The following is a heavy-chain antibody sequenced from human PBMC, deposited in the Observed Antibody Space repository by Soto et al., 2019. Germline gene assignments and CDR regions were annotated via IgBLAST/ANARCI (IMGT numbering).Heavy chain of an antibody. V-gene: IGHV1-69*13. CDR1: GGTFSSYR. CDR3: ARDGSSTANWIDP. J-gene: IGHJ5*02. Sequence: ASVKVSCKASGGTFSSYRINWVRQAPGQGLEWVGGIVPIYRTADYAQKFQGRVTITADESARTSYMELRSLKSQDTAVYYCARDGSSTANWIDPWGQGTLVTVSS. D-gene: IGHD2-2*01. CDR2: IVPIYRTA.